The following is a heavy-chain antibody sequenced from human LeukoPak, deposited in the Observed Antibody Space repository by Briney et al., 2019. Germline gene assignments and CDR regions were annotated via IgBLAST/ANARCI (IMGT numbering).Heavy chain of an antibody. V-gene: IGHV3-20*04. CDR1: GFTFDDYG. CDR3: ARDLANTRGCSSTSCSPH. CDR2: INWNGGST. Sequence: GSLRLSCAASGFTFDDYGMSWVRQAPGKGLEWVSGINWNGGSTGYADSVKGRFTISRDNAKNSLYLQMNSLRAEDTALYYCARDLANTRGCSSTSCSPHWGQGTLVTVSS. J-gene: IGHJ4*02. D-gene: IGHD2-2*01.